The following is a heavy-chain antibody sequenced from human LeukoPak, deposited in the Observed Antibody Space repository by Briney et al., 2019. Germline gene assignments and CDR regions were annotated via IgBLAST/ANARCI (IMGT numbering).Heavy chain of an antibody. CDR3: ARSFDI. V-gene: IGHV3-48*03. Sequence: PGGSLILSCAASGFTFSNYERNWVRQAPGKGLEWVSHISSSGTTTYDADSVKGRFTISRDNAKKSLYLQMNSLRVEDTAVYYCARSFDIWGQGTMVTVSS. CDR1: GFTFSNYE. J-gene: IGHJ3*02. CDR2: ISSSGTTT.